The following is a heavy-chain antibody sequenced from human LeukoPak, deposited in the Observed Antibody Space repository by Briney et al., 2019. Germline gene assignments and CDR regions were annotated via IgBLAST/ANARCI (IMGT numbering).Heavy chain of an antibody. V-gene: IGHV4-31*03. Sequence: PSETLSLTCSVSGGSITSGGYYWSWVRQHPGKGLEWIGYIYHSGTTLYNPSLKSRVTMSVDTSKNQFSLRLNSVTAADTAVHYCARGEFGELYYFEYWGQGTLVTVSS. CDR2: IYHSGTT. J-gene: IGHJ4*02. CDR3: ARGEFGELYYFEY. D-gene: IGHD3-10*01. CDR1: GGSITSGGYY.